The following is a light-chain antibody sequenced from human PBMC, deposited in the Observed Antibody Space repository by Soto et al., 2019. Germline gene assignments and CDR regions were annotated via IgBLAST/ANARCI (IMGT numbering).Light chain of an antibody. CDR1: SSDVGGYNY. CDR3: SSYTRSSTQV. CDR2: VVS. V-gene: IGLV2-14*01. Sequence: QSVLTQPASVSGSPGQSITISCTGTSSDVGGYNYVSWYQQHPGKAPKLMIYVVSYRPSGVSNRFSGSKSGNTASLTISGLQAEDEADYYCSSYTRSSTQVFGTGNKVT. J-gene: IGLJ1*01.